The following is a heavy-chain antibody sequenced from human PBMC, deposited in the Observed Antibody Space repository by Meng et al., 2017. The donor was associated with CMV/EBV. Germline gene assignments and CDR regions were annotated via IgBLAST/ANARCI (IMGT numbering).Heavy chain of an antibody. CDR2: IYYSGST. CDR1: GGSISSYY. CDR3: ARAVVVPAAIDY. Sequence: SETLSLTCTVSGGSISSYYWSWIRQPPGKGLEWIGYIYYSGSTNYNPSLKSRVTISVDTSKNQFSLKLSSVTAADTAVYSCARAVVVPAAIDYWGQGTLVTVSS. D-gene: IGHD2-2*01. V-gene: IGHV4-59*01. J-gene: IGHJ4*02.